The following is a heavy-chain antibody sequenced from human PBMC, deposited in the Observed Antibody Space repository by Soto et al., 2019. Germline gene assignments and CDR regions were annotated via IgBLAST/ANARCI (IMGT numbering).Heavy chain of an antibody. CDR3: ARAPNRYDSSGYPHWYFDL. CDR1: GGSISSGDYY. Sequence: QVQLQESGPGLVKPSQTLSLTCTVSGGSISSGDYYWSWIRQPPGKGLEWIGYIYYSGSTYYNPSLKSRVTISVDTSKNQFSLKLSSVTAADTAVYYCARAPNRYDSSGYPHWYFDLWGRGTLVTVS. D-gene: IGHD3-22*01. CDR2: IYYSGST. V-gene: IGHV4-30-4*01. J-gene: IGHJ2*01.